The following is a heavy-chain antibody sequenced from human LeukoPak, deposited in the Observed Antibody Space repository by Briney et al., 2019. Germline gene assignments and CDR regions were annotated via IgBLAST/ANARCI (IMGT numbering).Heavy chain of an antibody. V-gene: IGHV3-7*01. CDR1: GFTFSSYW. D-gene: IGHD6-13*01. CDR3: ARLFPVEQQLLFTYYYYYYMDV. CDR2: IKQDGSEK. J-gene: IGHJ6*03. Sequence: GGSLRLSCAASGFTFSSYWMSWVRQAPGKGLEWVANIKQDGSEKYYVDSVKGRFTISRDNAKNSLYLQMNSLRAEDTAVYYCARLFPVEQQLLFTYYYYYYMDVWGKGTTVTISS.